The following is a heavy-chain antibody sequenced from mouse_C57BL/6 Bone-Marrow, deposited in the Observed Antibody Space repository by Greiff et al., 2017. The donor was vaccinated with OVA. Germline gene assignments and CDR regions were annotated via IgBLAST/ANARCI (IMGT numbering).Heavy chain of an antibody. V-gene: IGHV5-16*01. CDR1: GFTFSDYY. Sequence: EVKVVESEGGLVQPGSSMKLSCTASGFTFSDYYMAWVRQVPEKGLEWVANINYDGSSTYYLDSLKSRFIISRDNAKNILYLQMSSLKSEDTATYYCARDGNYGSSYDWYFDVWGTGTTVTVSS. D-gene: IGHD1-1*01. CDR3: ARDGNYGSSYDWYFDV. CDR2: INYDGSST. J-gene: IGHJ1*03.